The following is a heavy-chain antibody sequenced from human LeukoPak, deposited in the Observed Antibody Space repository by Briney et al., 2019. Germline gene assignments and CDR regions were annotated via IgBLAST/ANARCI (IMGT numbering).Heavy chain of an antibody. D-gene: IGHD2-2*01. Sequence: PSATLSLTCTVPGGSISSYYWSWIRQPPGKGLEWIGYIYYSGSTNCNPSLKSRVTVSVDTSKNQFSLKLSSVTAAETAVYYCARDGCSSTSCYLSPPNWFDPGGQGTLVTVSS. V-gene: IGHV4-59*01. CDR2: IYYSGST. CDR3: ARDGCSSTSCYLSPPNWFDP. J-gene: IGHJ5*02. CDR1: GGSISSYY.